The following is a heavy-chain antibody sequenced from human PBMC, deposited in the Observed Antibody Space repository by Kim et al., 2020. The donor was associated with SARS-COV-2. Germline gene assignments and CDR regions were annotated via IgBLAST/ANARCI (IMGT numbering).Heavy chain of an antibody. D-gene: IGHD2-21*01. V-gene: IGHV2-5*02. CDR1: GFSLSTSGVG. Sequence: SGPTLVNPTQTLTLSCTFSGFSLSTSGVGVGWIRQPPGKALEWLALIYWDDDKRYSPSLRSRLTISKDTSKNQVVLTVTNMDPVDTATYYCAHSGLDYCMDVWGQGTTVTVSS. J-gene: IGHJ6*02. CDR2: IYWDDDK. CDR3: AHSGLDYCMDV.